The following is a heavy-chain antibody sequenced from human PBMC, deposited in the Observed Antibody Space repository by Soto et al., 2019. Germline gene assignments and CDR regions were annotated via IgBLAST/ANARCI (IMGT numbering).Heavy chain of an antibody. V-gene: IGHV4-34*01. CDR2: INHSGST. Sequence: NPSETLSLTCAVYGGSFSGYYWSWIRQPPGKGLEWIGEINHSGSTNYNPSLKSRVTISVDTSKNQFSLKPSSVTAADTAVYYCARGKVRRKGIGHSQIYYYGMDVWGQGTRVTFSS. CDR3: ARGKVRRKGIGHSQIYYYGMDV. CDR1: GGSFSGYY. J-gene: IGHJ6*02. D-gene: IGHD3-10*01.